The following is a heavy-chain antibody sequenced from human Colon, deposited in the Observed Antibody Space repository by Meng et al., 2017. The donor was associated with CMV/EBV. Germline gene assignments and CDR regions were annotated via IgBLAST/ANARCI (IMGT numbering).Heavy chain of an antibody. D-gene: IGHD3-10*01. CDR3: ASSFHGSGSPDH. CDR2: ISYDGSHA. J-gene: IGHJ5*02. Sequence: VQLVGFVGAWVQPGSALRLSCAASGFDFFNSAMHWVRQVPGKGLEWVTIISYDGSHALYADSVKGRFTISRDNSKNTLYLQMNSLRPEDTAVYYCASSFHGSGSPDHWGQGTLVTVSS. V-gene: IGHV3-30-3*01. CDR1: GFDFFNSA.